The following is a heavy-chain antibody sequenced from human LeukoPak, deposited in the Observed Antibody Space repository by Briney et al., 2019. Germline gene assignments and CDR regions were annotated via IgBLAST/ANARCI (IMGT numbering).Heavy chain of an antibody. CDR2: ISGSGRST. V-gene: IGHV3-23*01. CDR3: AKDLNSSGWLFDY. D-gene: IGHD6-19*01. J-gene: IGHJ4*02. CDR1: GFTFSNYA. Sequence: GGSLRLSCAASGFTFSNYAMSWVRPAPGKGLEWVSTISGSGRSTYYADSVKGRFTISRDNSKNTVYLQMNSLRAEDTAVYYCAKDLNSSGWLFDYWGQGTLVTVSS.